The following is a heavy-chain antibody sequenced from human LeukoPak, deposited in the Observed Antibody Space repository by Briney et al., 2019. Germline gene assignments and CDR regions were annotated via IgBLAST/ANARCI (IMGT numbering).Heavy chain of an antibody. CDR3: ARSEGPTYYYDSSGYVTAFDI. Sequence: SETLSLTCTVSGGSLSSYYWSWIRQPPGKGLEWIGYIYYSGSTNYNPSLKSRVTISVDTSKNQFSLKLSSVTAADTAVYYCARSEGPTYYYDSSGYVTAFDIWGQGTMVTVSS. J-gene: IGHJ3*02. CDR2: IYYSGST. CDR1: GGSLSSYY. V-gene: IGHV4-59*01. D-gene: IGHD3-22*01.